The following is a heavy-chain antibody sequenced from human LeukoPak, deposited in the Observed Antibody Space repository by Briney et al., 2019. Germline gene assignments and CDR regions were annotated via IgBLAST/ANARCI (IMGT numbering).Heavy chain of an antibody. D-gene: IGHD5-12*01. Sequence: ASVKVSCKASGYTFTGYYMHWVRQAPGQGLEWMGWINPNSGGTNYAQKFQGRVTMTRDTSISTAYMELSRLRSDDTAVYYRARDPSVDIVATIMGDDDYWGQGTLVTVSS. V-gene: IGHV1-2*02. CDR3: ARDPSVDIVATIMGDDDY. CDR2: INPNSGGT. CDR1: GYTFTGYY. J-gene: IGHJ4*02.